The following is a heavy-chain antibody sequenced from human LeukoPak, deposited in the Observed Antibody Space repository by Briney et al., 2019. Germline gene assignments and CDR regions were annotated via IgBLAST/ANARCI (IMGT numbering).Heavy chain of an antibody. J-gene: IGHJ4*02. Sequence: AGGSLRLSCAASGFTFSSYAMSWVRQAPGKGLEWVSAISGSGVSTYYADSVKGRFTISRDNSKNTVYLQMNSLRAEDTALYYCAKDRSDTDMVYVFDYWGQGTLVTVSS. CDR3: AKDRSDTDMVYVFDY. CDR2: ISGSGVST. V-gene: IGHV3-23*01. CDR1: GFTFSSYA. D-gene: IGHD5-18*01.